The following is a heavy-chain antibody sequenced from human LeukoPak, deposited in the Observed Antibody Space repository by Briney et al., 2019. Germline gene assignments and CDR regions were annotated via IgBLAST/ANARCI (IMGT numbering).Heavy chain of an antibody. CDR1: GFTFRSYA. Sequence: GGSLRLSCAASGFTFRSYAMHWVRQAPGKGLDWVAYIRYNGINEYYADSVKGRFTISRDLSKNTLFLQMNSLRPEDTAVYYCSKDRGVFGVAYSLDYWGQGTLVTVSS. CDR2: IRYNGINE. J-gene: IGHJ4*02. V-gene: IGHV3-30*02. D-gene: IGHD3-3*01. CDR3: SKDRGVFGVAYSLDY.